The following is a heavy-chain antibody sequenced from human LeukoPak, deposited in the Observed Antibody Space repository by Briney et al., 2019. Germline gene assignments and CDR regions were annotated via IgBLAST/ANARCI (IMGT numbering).Heavy chain of an antibody. CDR2: INPNSGGT. CDR1: GGTFSSYA. CDR3: ARDQAPYSSSSPLDY. V-gene: IGHV1-2*02. J-gene: IGHJ4*02. Sequence: ASVKVSCKASGGTFSSYAISWVRQAPGRGLEWMGWINPNSGGTNYAQKFQGRVTMTRDTSISTAYMELSRLRSDDTAVYYCARDQAPYSSSSPLDYWGQGTLVTVSS. D-gene: IGHD6-6*01.